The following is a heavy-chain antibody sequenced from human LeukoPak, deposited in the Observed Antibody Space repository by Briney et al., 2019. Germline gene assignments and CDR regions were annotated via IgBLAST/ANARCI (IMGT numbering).Heavy chain of an antibody. CDR2: ISSSSTTI. D-gene: IGHD3-10*01. CDR1: GFTFSSRN. J-gene: IGHJ4*02. CDR3: AGYGSGSF. V-gene: IGHV3-48*04. Sequence: PGGSLRLSCAASGFTFSSRNMDWVRQAPGKGLEWVSYISSSSTTIYYADSVKGRFTISRDNAKNSLYLQMNSLRAEDTAIYYCAGYGSGSFWGQGTLVTVSS.